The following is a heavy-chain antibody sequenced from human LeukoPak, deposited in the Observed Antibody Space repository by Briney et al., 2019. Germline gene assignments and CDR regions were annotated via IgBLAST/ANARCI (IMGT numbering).Heavy chain of an antibody. V-gene: IGHV3-15*01. CDR2: IKSKTDGGTT. Sequence: GRSLRLSCAASGFTFSSYGMHWVRQAPGKGLEWVGRIKSKTDGGTTDYAAPVKGRFTISRDDSKNTLYVQMNSLKTEDTAVYYCTTDPSGYTYGYPFDYWGQGTLVTVSS. CDR1: GFTFSSYG. J-gene: IGHJ4*02. CDR3: TTDPSGYTYGYPFDY. D-gene: IGHD5-18*01.